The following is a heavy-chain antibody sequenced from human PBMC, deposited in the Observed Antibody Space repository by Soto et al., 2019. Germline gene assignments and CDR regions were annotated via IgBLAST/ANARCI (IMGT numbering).Heavy chain of an antibody. CDR3: AVYYGDYVSRYYFDY. V-gene: IGHV1-69*02. Sequence: ASVKVSCKASGGTFSSYTISWVRQAPGQGLEWMGRIIPILSIANYAQKFQGRVTITADKSTSTAYMELSSLRSEDTAVYYCAVYYGDYVSRYYFDYWGQGTLVTVSS. D-gene: IGHD4-17*01. J-gene: IGHJ4*02. CDR2: IIPILSIA. CDR1: GGTFSSYT.